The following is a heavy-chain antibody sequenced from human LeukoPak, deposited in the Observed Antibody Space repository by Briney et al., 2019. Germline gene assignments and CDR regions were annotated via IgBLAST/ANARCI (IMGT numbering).Heavy chain of an antibody. CDR2: IRVRGNT. D-gene: IGHD3-22*01. V-gene: IGHV3-23*01. CDR1: GFTLSICA. CDR3: AKDPHYYDSSGYYYHDAFDI. Sequence: GRSLTPSCAASGFTLSICAIGWARQGPGNGLEWVTYIRVRGNTYHADSVKGRFTNSRDSSKNTLYLQMNSLRAEDTAVYYCAKDPHYYDSSGYYYHDAFDIWGQGTMVTVSS. J-gene: IGHJ3*02.